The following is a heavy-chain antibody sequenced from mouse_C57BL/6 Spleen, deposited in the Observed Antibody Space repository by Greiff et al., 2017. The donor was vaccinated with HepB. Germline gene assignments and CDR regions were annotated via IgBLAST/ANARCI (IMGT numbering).Heavy chain of an antibody. CDR3: ASTGQLRPFAY. J-gene: IGHJ3*01. CDR2: IHPNSGST. Sequence: QVQLQQSGAELVKPGASVKLSCKASGYTFTSYWMHWVKQRPGQGLEWIGMIHPNSGSTNYNEKFKSKATLTVDKSSSTAYMQLSSLTSEDSAVYYCASTGQLRPFAYWGQGTLVTVSA. D-gene: IGHD3-2*02. CDR1: GYTFTSYW. V-gene: IGHV1-64*01.